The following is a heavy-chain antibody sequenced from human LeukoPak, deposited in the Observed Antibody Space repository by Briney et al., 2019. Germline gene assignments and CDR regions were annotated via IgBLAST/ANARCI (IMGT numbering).Heavy chain of an antibody. D-gene: IGHD3-16*01. CDR1: GFTFSSYW. J-gene: IGHJ4*02. Sequence: GGSLRLSCAASGFTFSSYWMHWVRQAPGKGLVWVSRINSDGSSTSYAGSVKGRFTISRDNAKNTLYLQMNSLRDEDTAVYYCARDTNDYVWPIPANEFDYWGQGTLVTVSS. V-gene: IGHV3-74*01. CDR2: INSDGSST. CDR3: ARDTNDYVWPIPANEFDY.